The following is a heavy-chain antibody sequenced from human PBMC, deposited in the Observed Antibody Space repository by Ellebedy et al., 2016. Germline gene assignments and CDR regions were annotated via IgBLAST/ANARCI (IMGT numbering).Heavy chain of an antibody. D-gene: IGHD6-19*01. J-gene: IGHJ4*02. CDR2: IIPIFGTA. Sequence: SVKVSCXASGGTFSSYAISWVRQAPGQGLEWMGGIIPIFGTANYAQKFQGRVTITADESTSTAYMELSSLRSEDTAVYYCARDLGSTLYGYSSGWYDYWGQGTLVTVSS. CDR1: GGTFSSYA. V-gene: IGHV1-69*13. CDR3: ARDLGSTLYGYSSGWYDY.